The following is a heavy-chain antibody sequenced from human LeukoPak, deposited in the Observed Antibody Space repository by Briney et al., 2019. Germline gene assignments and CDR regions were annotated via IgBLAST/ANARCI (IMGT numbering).Heavy chain of an antibody. CDR3: ARDWDSSGWYPGY. V-gene: IGHV4-38-2*02. J-gene: IGHJ4*02. D-gene: IGHD6-19*01. CDR1: GYSISSGYY. Sequence: SETLSLTCTVSGYSISSGYYWGWIRQPPGKGLEWIGSIYHSGSTYYNPSLKSRVTISEDTSKNQFSLKLSSVTAADTAVYYCARDWDSSGWYPGYWGQGTLVTVSS. CDR2: IYHSGST.